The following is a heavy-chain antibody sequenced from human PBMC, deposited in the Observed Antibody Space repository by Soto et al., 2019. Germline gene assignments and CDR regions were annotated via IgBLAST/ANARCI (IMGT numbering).Heavy chain of an antibody. CDR3: AREGTYSAYNFAHGIQLWSFDF. D-gene: IGHD5-12*01. J-gene: IGHJ4*02. V-gene: IGHV4-4*07. Sequence: SETLSLTCTVSGGSINTFYWSWVRQPAGKGLEWIGRIFSSGSTSFNPSLESRVAMSVDTSKNHFSLNLSSVTAADMAVYYCAREGTYSAYNFAHGIQLWSFDFWGQGALVTVSS. CDR1: GGSINTFY. CDR2: IFSSGST.